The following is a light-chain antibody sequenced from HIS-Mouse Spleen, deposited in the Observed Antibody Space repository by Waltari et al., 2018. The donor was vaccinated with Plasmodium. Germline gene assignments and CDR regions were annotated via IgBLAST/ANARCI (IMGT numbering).Light chain of an antibody. CDR1: ALPKKY. J-gene: IGLJ3*02. Sequence: SYELTQPPSVSLSPGQTARITCSGDALPKKYAYWYQQKSGQAPLLVIYEDSKRPPGIPERFSGSSSGTMATLTISGAQVEDEADYYCYSTDSSGNHRVFGGGTKLTVL. CDR3: YSTDSSGNHRV. CDR2: EDS. V-gene: IGLV3-10*01.